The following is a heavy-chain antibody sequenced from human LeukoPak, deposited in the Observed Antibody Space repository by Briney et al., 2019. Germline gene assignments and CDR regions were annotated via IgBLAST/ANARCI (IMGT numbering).Heavy chain of an antibody. Sequence: KTGGSLRLSCAASGFTFSDYYMTWIRQAPGKGLEWLSYISTSGSDVYYADSVKGRFTISRDNSKNTLYLQMNSLRAEDTAVYYCARASGSYYSGLDYWGQGTLVTVSS. J-gene: IGHJ4*02. V-gene: IGHV3-11*01. CDR2: ISTSGSDV. CDR3: ARASGSYYSGLDY. CDR1: GFTFSDYY. D-gene: IGHD1-26*01.